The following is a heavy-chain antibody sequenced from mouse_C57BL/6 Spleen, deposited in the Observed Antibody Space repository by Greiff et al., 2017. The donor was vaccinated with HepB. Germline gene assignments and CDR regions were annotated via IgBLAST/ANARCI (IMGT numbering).Heavy chain of an antibody. CDR1: GFTFSDYG. D-gene: IGHD3-2*02. Sequence: EVKLMESGGGLVKPGGSLKLSCAASGFTFSDYGMHWVRQAPEKGLEWVAYISSGSSTIYYADTVKGRFTISRDNAKNTLFLQMTSLRSEDTAMYYCARRLQYYFDYWGQGTTLTVSS. CDR3: ARRLQYYFDY. J-gene: IGHJ2*01. V-gene: IGHV5-17*01. CDR2: ISSGSSTI.